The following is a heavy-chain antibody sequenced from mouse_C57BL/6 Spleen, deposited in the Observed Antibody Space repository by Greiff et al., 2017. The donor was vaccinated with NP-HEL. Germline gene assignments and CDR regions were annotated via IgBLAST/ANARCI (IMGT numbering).Heavy chain of an antibody. CDR3: AGHNSVDLCYFDY. CDR2: ISSGGSYT. J-gene: IGHJ2*01. Sequence: EVNLVESGGDLVKPGGSLKLSCAASGFTFSSYGMSWVRQTPDKRLEWVATISSGGSYTYYPDSVKGRFTISRDNAKNTLYLQMSSLKSADTAMYYYAGHNSVDLCYFDYWGQGTTLTVSS. D-gene: IGHD1-3*01. V-gene: IGHV5-6*01. CDR1: GFTFSSYG.